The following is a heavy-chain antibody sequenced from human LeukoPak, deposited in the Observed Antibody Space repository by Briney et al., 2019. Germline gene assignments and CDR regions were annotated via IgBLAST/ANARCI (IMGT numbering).Heavy chain of an antibody. J-gene: IGHJ5*02. CDR1: GFTFSSYW. CDR3: AIDPHYGDYDGWFDP. D-gene: IGHD4-17*01. Sequence: GGSLRLSCAASGFTFSSYWMSWVRQAPGKGLEWVANIKQDGSEKYYVDSVKGRFTISRDNAKNSLYLQMNSLRAEDTAVYYCAIDPHYGDYDGWFDPWGQGTLVTVSS. CDR2: IKQDGSEK. V-gene: IGHV3-7*01.